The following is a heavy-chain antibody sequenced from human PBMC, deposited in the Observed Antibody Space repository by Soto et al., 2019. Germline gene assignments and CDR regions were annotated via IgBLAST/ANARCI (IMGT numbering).Heavy chain of an antibody. J-gene: IGHJ2*01. CDR3: ARDPPHYYGSGRSPFDWYFDL. D-gene: IGHD3-10*01. CDR1: GFTFSSYG. CDR2: IWYDGSNK. V-gene: IGHV3-33*01. Sequence: GGSLRLSCAASGFTFSSYGMHWVRQAPGKGLEWVAVIWYDGSNKYYADSVKGRFTISRDNSKNTLYLQMNSLRAEDTAVYYCARDPPHYYGSGRSPFDWYFDLWGRGTLVTVSS.